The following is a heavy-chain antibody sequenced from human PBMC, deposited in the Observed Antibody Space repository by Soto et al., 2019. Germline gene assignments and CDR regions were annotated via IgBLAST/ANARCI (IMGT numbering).Heavy chain of an antibody. J-gene: IGHJ4*02. CDR3: ARDLDYSNSISVY. CDR1: GYTFTNHG. D-gene: IGHD4-4*01. Sequence: GASVKVSCKTSGYTFTNHGVSWVREAPGQGLEWMGWISAYNGDRDYAPKFQDRVTMTIDTSTNTVFMELRSPKSDDTAMYFCARDLDYSNSISVYWGQGTPVTVSS. CDR2: ISAYNGDR. V-gene: IGHV1-18*04.